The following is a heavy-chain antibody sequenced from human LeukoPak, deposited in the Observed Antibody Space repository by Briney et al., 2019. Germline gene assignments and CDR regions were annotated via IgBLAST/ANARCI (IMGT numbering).Heavy chain of an antibody. Sequence: SETLSLTCTVSGGSIISNTYCWGWIRQPPGKGLEWIGSFCYSGSTYSNPSLKSRVTISVDTSKNQFSLKLSSVTAADTAVYYCARGVLLGYWGQGTLVTVSS. CDR2: FCYSGST. CDR1: GGSIISNTYC. V-gene: IGHV4-39*01. D-gene: IGHD3-16*01. J-gene: IGHJ4*02. CDR3: ARGVLLGY.